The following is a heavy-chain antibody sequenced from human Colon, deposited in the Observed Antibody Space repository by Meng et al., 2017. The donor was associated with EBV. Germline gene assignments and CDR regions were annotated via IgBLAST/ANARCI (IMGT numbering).Heavy chain of an antibody. V-gene: IGHV4-34*01. CDR3: ARGDGSGSGNWFDP. CDR2: INHSGST. CDR1: GGYFSGYS. D-gene: IGHD3-10*01. J-gene: IGHJ5*02. Sequence: LQPWGAGLLRPLETLALSCAVYGGYFSGYSCGWIRQPPGKGLEVIVEINHSGSTHYNPSLKSRLTISVDTSKNQFSLKLSSLTAADTAVYYCARGDGSGSGNWFDPWGQGTLVTVSS.